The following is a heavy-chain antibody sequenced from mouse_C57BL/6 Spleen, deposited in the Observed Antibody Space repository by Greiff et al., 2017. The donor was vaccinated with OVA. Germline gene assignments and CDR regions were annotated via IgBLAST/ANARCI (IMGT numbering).Heavy chain of an antibody. CDR2: INPNNGGT. J-gene: IGHJ3*01. V-gene: IGHV1-22*01. D-gene: IGHD2-4*01. CDR1: GYTFTDYN. CDR3: ARPASYDYDGVDWFAY. Sequence: EVKVVESGPELVKPGASVKMSCKASGYTFTDYNMHWVKQSHGKSLEWIGYINPNNGGTSYNQKFKGKATLTVNKSSSTAYMELRSLTSEDSAVYYCARPASYDYDGVDWFAYWGQGTLVTVSA.